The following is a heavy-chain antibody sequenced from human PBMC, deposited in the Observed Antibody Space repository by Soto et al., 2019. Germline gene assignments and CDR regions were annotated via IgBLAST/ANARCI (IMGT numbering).Heavy chain of an antibody. CDR2: INAGNGNT. D-gene: IGHD1-26*01. CDR3: ARGGSLYWYFDL. Sequence: ASVKVSCKASGYSFTSYAMHWGRQAPGQRLEWMGWINAGNGNTKYSQKFQGRVTITRDTSASTAYMELSSLRSEDTAVYYCARGGSLYWYFDLWGRGTLVTVSS. V-gene: IGHV1-3*01. CDR1: GYSFTSYA. J-gene: IGHJ2*01.